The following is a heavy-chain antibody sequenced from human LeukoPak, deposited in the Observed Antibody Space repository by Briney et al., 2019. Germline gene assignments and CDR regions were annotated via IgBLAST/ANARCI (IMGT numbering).Heavy chain of an antibody. D-gene: IGHD3-22*01. CDR3: WYYYDSSGYYSYFDY. J-gene: IGHJ4*02. Sequence: GGSLRLSCAASGFTFSSYGMGWVRQAPGKGLGGVSAIIGSGGRTYYSDSRKGRFTISRDNSKNPLDLQMKSLGAEDTAVYYCWYYYDSSGYYSYFDYWGQGTLVTVSS. CDR1: GFTFSSYG. V-gene: IGHV3-23*01. CDR2: IIGSGGRT.